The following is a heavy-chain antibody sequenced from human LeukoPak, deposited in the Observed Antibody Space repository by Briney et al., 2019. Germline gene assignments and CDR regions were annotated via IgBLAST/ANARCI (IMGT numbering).Heavy chain of an antibody. D-gene: IGHD2-15*01. CDR3: AKVVVVAAPHFDY. Sequence: GGSLRLSCAASGFTFSTYWMHWVRQAPGKGLVWVSRITSDGSSTTYADSVKGRFTISRDNSKNTLYLQMNSLRAEDTAVYYCAKVVVVAAPHFDYWGQGTLVTVSS. CDR1: GFTFSTYW. V-gene: IGHV3-74*01. J-gene: IGHJ4*02. CDR2: ITSDGSST.